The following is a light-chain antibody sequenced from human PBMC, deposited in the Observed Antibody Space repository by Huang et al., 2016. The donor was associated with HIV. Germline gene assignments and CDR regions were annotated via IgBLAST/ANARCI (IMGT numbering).Light chain of an antibody. J-gene: IGKJ5*01. Sequence: EIVLTQSPATLSLSPGERATLSCRASQIVSSYLAWYQQKPGQAPRLLIYDASNRGTGIPARFSGSGSGTDFTLTISSLEPEDFAVYYCQQHSNWAFGQGTRLEIK. CDR3: QQHSNWA. CDR1: QIVSSY. CDR2: DAS. V-gene: IGKV3-11*01.